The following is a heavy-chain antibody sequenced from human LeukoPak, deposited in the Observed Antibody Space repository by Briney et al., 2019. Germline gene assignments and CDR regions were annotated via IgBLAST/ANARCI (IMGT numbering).Heavy chain of an antibody. V-gene: IGHV3-9*01. CDR3: ASDSSGYFGP. D-gene: IGHD3-22*01. J-gene: IGHJ5*02. CDR2: ISWNSGSI. CDR1: GFTFDDYA. Sequence: PGGSLRLSCAASGFTFDDYAMHWVRQAPGKGLEWVSGISWNSGSIYYAYSVKGRFTISRDNAKNSLYLQRNSLRAEDTAVYYCASDSSGYFGPWGQGTLVTVSS.